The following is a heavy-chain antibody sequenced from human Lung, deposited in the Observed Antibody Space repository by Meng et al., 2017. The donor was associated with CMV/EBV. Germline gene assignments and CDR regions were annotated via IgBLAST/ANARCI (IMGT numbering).Heavy chain of an antibody. CDR3: ARVAPPSVHLDY. CDR1: GFSFSDYY. D-gene: IGHD3-3*02. CDR2: ISRSGNSI. Sequence: GGSLRLXCAGSGFSFSDYYMIWIRQAPGKGLEWLAYISRSGNSIYYTDSVEGRFTISRDNARNSLYLQMNSLRAEDTAVYYCARVAPPSVHLDYWGQGTLVTVSS. V-gene: IGHV3-11*01. J-gene: IGHJ4*02.